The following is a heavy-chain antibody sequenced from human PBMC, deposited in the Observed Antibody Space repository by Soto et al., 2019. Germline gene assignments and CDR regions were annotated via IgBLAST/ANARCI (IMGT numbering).Heavy chain of an antibody. CDR3: ARRIAAYYDVLTGYYNGYFDY. CDR1: GFSVSSKY. J-gene: IGHJ4*02. V-gene: IGHV3-66*04. CDR2: MSSGGST. Sequence: EVQLVESGGGLVQPGGSLRLSCAASGFSVSSKYMSWLRQAPGKELEWLSVMSSGGSTYYADSVKGRFTIARDNSKNTLYLQMNNLRAADTAVYYCARRIAAYYDVLTGYYNGYFDYWGQGALVTVSS. D-gene: IGHD3-9*01.